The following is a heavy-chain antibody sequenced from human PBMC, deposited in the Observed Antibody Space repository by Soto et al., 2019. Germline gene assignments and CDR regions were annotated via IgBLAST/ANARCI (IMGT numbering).Heavy chain of an antibody. CDR1: GGSISSYY. J-gene: IGHJ6*03. Sequence: QVQLQESGPGLVKPSETLSLTCTVSGGSISSYYWSWIRQPPGKGLEWIGYIYYSGSTNYNPSLKSRVTISVDTSKNQFSLKLSSVTAADAAVYYCARTVNWNYQNYYYYMDVWGKGTTVTVSS. CDR2: IYYSGST. V-gene: IGHV4-59*08. CDR3: ARTVNWNYQNYYYYMDV. D-gene: IGHD1-7*01.